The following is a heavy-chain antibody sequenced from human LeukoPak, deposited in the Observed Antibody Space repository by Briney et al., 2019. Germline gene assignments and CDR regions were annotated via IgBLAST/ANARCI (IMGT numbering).Heavy chain of an antibody. D-gene: IGHD2-21*02. J-gene: IGHJ5*02. V-gene: IGHV4-39*01. CDR3: ASQPEYCGGDCFRWFDP. CDR2: IYYSGST. CDR1: GGSISSSSYY. Sequence: PSETLSLTCTVSGGSISSSSYYWGWIRQPPGKGLEWIGSIYYSGSTYYNPSLKSRVTISVDTSKNQFSLKLSSVTAADTAVYYCASQPEYCGGDCFRWFDPWGQGTQVTVSS.